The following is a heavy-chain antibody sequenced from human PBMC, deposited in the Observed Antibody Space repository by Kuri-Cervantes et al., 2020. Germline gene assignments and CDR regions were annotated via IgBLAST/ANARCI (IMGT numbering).Heavy chain of an antibody. J-gene: IGHJ4*02. CDR1: GYTFTSYY. D-gene: IGHD5-24*01. V-gene: IGHV1-46*01. Sequence: ASVKVSCKASGYTFTSYYMHWVRQAPGQGLEWMGIINPSGGSTNYAQKFQGRVTMTRDTSISTAYMELSRLRSDDTAVYYCARTPKVRDKAYWGQGTLVTVSS. CDR2: INPSGGST. CDR3: ARTPKVRDKAY.